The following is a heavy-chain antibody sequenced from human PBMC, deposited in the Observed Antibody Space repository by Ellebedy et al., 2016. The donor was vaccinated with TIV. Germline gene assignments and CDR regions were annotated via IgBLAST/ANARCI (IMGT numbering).Heavy chain of an antibody. CDR1: RFAFSSYW. V-gene: IGHV3-7*01. D-gene: IGHD4-17*01. CDR2: IKQDGSEK. CDR3: ATDGSYGDYLSPTHAFVI. Sequence: GGSLRLSCAASRFAFSSYWMSWVRQAPRKGLDWVANIKQDGSEKYYADSVTGRFTISRDNAKNSLYLQMNNLSAEDTAVYYCATDGSYGDYLSPTHAFVIWGQGTMVTVSS. J-gene: IGHJ3*02.